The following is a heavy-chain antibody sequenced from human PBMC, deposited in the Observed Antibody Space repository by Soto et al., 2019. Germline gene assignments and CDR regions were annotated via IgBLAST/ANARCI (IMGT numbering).Heavy chain of an antibody. CDR3: AGGDYDFWSGSNWFDP. CDR1: GGSISSYY. J-gene: IGHJ5*02. Sequence: SSETLSLTCTVSGGSISSYYWSWIRQPPGKGLEWIGYIYYSGSTNYNPSLKSRVTISVDTSKNQFSLKLSSVTAADTAVYYCAGGDYDFWSGSNWFDPWGKGTLVTVSS. CDR2: IYYSGST. V-gene: IGHV4-59*01. D-gene: IGHD3-3*01.